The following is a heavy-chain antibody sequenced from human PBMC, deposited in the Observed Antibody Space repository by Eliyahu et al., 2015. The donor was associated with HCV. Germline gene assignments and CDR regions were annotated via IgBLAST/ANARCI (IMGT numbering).Heavy chain of an antibody. CDR1: GFTFXDXS. D-gene: IGHD3-9*01. CDR2: ISWNSGSI. V-gene: IGHV3-9*01. Sequence: EVQLVESGGGLVQPGRSLRLSCXXSGFTFXDXSMXWVRQAPGKGLEWVSGISWNSGSIGYADSVKGRFTISRDNAKNSLYLQMNSLRAEDTALYYCAKDKKYLNYDILTGSSFDYWGQGTLVTVSS. J-gene: IGHJ4*02. CDR3: AKDKKYLNYDILTGSSFDY.